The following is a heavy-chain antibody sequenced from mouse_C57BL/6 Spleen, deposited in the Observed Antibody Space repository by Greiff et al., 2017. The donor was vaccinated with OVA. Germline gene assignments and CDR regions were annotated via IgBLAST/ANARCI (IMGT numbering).Heavy chain of an antibody. CDR1: GFTFSSYA. V-gene: IGHV5-4*01. J-gene: IGHJ2*01. Sequence: EVQRVESGGGLVKPGGSLKLSCAASGFTFSSYAMSWVRQTPEKRLEWVATISDGGSYTYYPDNVKGRFTISRDNAKNNLYLQMSHLKSEDTAMYYCAREVYYFDYWGQGTTLTVSS. CDR3: AREVYYFDY. CDR2: ISDGGSYT.